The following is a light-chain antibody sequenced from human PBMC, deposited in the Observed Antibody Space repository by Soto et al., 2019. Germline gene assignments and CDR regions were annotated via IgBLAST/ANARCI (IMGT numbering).Light chain of an antibody. J-gene: IGKJ2*01. V-gene: IGKV3-20*01. CDR2: GVS. CDR3: QQYGSTPPT. CDR1: QSVTSTY. Sequence: EIVLTQSPGTRYLSPGERATLSCSASQSVTSTYLAWYQQKPGQAPRLLIYGVSNRATGIADRFSGSGSGTDFSLTISRLEPEDVAVYICQQYGSTPPTLGQGTKLEIK.